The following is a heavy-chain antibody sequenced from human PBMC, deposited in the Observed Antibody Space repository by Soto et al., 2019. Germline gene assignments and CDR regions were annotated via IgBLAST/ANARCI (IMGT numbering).Heavy chain of an antibody. CDR3: ARVPHCSSTRCYSYFDY. CDR2: MNSDGSST. V-gene: IGHV3-74*01. J-gene: IGHJ4*02. CDR1: GFTFSSYW. Sequence: GGSLRLSCAASGFTFSSYWMHWVRQAPGKGLVWVSRMNSDGSSTTYADSVKGRFTISRDNAKNTLYLQMTSLRAEDTAVYYCARVPHCSSTRCYSYFDYWGQGSLVTVSS. D-gene: IGHD2-2*02.